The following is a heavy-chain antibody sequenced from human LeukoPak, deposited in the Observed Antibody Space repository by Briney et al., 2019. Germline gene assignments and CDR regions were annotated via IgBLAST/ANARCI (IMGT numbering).Heavy chain of an antibody. V-gene: IGHV3-21*01. CDR3: ARRNYGGHPYYFDY. Sequence: GGSLRLSCAASGFTFSSYSMNWVRQAPGKGLEWVSSISSSSSYIYYADSVKGRFTISRDNSKNSLYLQMNSLRAEDTAVYYCARRNYGGHPYYFDYWGQGTLVTVSS. CDR2: ISSSSSYI. CDR1: GFTFSSYS. J-gene: IGHJ4*02. D-gene: IGHD4-23*01.